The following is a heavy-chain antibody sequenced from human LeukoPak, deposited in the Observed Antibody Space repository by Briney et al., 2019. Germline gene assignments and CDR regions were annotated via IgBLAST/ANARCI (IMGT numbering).Heavy chain of an antibody. J-gene: IGHJ4*02. CDR1: GGSISSYY. V-gene: IGHV4-59*08. CDR2: IYYSGST. Sequence: SETLSLTCTVSGGSISSYYWSWLRQPPGKGLEWIGDIYYSGSTNYNPSLKSRVTISVDTSKNQFSLRLSSVTAADTAVYYSARLASGSYGPLTPFDYWGQGTLVTVSS. CDR3: ARLASGSYGPLTPFDY. D-gene: IGHD1-26*01.